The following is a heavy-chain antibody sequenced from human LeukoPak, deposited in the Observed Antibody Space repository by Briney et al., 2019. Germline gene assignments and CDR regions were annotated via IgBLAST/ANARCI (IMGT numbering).Heavy chain of an antibody. V-gene: IGHV1-46*01. CDR2: INPSGGST. CDR1: GYTFTSYY. D-gene: IGHD3-10*01. J-gene: IGHJ4*02. CDR3: AKCAVSLVVRGVIDY. Sequence: ASVKVSCKASGYTFTSYYMHWVRQAPGQGLEWMGIINPSGGSTSYAQKFQGRVTMTRDTSTSTVYMELSSLRAEDTAVYYCAKCAVSLVVRGVIDYWGQGTLVTVSS.